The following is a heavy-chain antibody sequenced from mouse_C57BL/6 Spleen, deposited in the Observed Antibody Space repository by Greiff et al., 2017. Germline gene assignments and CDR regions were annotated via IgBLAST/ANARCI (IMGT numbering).Heavy chain of an antibody. J-gene: IGHJ2*01. CDR2: IYPRSGNT. V-gene: IGHV1-81*01. CDR3: ARGITTVVALYYFDY. Sequence: VRLQQSGAELARPGASVKLSCKASGYTFTSYGISWVKQRTGQGLEWIGEIYPRSGNTYYNEKFKGKATLTADKSSSTAYMELRSLTSEDSAVYFCARGITTVVALYYFDYWGQGTTLTVSS. D-gene: IGHD1-1*01. CDR1: GYTFTSYG.